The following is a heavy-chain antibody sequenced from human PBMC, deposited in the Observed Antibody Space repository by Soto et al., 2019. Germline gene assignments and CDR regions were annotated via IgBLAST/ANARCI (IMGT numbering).Heavy chain of an antibody. V-gene: IGHV1-2*04. CDR3: ARGAVVGLELAAFDP. Sequence: QVHLVQSGPEVKRAGASVTISCEASGYSFSDYYINWVRQAPGQGLQWMGCIHPKRGDRRYAEFFRGLVFMPRDTSISTAEMEVTGLKTDDTDVYFCARGAVVGLELAAFDPWGRGTLFTVS. CDR2: IHPKRGDR. CDR1: GYSFSDYY. J-gene: IGHJ5*02. D-gene: IGHD1-7*01.